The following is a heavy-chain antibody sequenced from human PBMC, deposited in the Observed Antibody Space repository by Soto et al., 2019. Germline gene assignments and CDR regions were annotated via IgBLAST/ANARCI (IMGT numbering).Heavy chain of an antibody. V-gene: IGHV3-73*01. CDR3: TRQYLLWGPFDY. CDR1: GVTLIGPS. J-gene: IGHJ4*02. D-gene: IGHD3-10*01. CDR2: IRSKANSYAT. Sequence: PGGALRNPPATPGVTLIGPSFHWGPQASGKGLEWVGRIRSKANSYATAYGAPVKGRFIISRDDSKDTAYLQMNSLKSEDTAVYDGTRQYLLWGPFDYWGQGTPVTAPQ.